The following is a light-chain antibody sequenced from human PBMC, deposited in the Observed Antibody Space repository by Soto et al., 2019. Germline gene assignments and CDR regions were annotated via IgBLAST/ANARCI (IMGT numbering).Light chain of an antibody. CDR3: SSYTSSSTLSV. V-gene: IGLV2-14*01. Sequence: QPVLTQPASVSGSPGQSITISCTGTSSDVGGYNYVSWYQQHPGKAPKLMIYDVSNRPSGVSTRFSGSNSGNTASLTISGLQADDEADYYCSSYTSSSTLSVFGGGTKLTVL. CDR2: DVS. CDR1: SSDVGGYNY. J-gene: IGLJ2*01.